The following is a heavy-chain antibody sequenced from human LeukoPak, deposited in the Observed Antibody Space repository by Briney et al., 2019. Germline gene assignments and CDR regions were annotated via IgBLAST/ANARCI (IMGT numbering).Heavy chain of an antibody. D-gene: IGHD3-9*01. CDR2: MNPNSGNT. CDR3: ARGKADILTGYYTGFPFDY. CDR1: GYTFTSYD. Sequence: ASVKVSCKASGYTFTSYDINWVRQATGQGLEWMGWMNPNSGNTGYAQKLQGRVTMTTDTSTSTAYMELRSLRSDDTAVYYCARGKADILTGYYTGFPFDYWGQGTLVTVSS. J-gene: IGHJ4*02. V-gene: IGHV1-8*01.